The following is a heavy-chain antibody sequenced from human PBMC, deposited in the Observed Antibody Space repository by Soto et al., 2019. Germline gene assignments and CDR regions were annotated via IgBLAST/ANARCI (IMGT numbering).Heavy chain of an antibody. CDR2: ISYDGSNK. J-gene: IGHJ2*01. CDR1: GFTFSSYG. Sequence: QVQLVESGGGVVQPGRSLRLSCAASGFTFSSYGMHWVRQAPGKGLEWVAVISYDGSNKYYADSVKGRFTISRDNSKNTLYLQMNSLRAEDTAVYYCAKKVVVLAAPLSYWYFHLWGRGTLVTVSS. D-gene: IGHD2-15*01. V-gene: IGHV3-30*18. CDR3: AKKVVVLAAPLSYWYFHL.